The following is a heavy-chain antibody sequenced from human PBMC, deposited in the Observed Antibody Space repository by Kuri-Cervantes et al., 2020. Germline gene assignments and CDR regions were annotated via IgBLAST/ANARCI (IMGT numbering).Heavy chain of an antibody. Sequence: SETLSLTCAVYGGSFSGYYWSWIRQPPGKGLEWVGSIYHSGSTYYNPSLKSRVTISVDTSKNQFSLKLSSVTAADTAVYYCARGEVGATEWFDPWGQGTLVTVSS. V-gene: IGHV4-34*01. CDR3: ARGEVGATEWFDP. D-gene: IGHD1-26*01. CDR1: GGSFSGYY. CDR2: IYHSGST. J-gene: IGHJ5*02.